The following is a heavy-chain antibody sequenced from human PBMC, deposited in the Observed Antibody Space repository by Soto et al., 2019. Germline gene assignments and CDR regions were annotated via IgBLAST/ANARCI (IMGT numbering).Heavy chain of an antibody. CDR2: ISYDGNNK. J-gene: IGHJ4*02. CDR3: AKAALSALYCRSGSCYGYYFDY. CDR1: GFTFSNFG. D-gene: IGHD2-15*01. V-gene: IGHV3-30*18. Sequence: GGSLRLSCAASGFTFSNFGMHWVRQAPGKGLDWVAVISYDGNNKYHADSVKGRFTISRDNSKNTVYLQMNGLRAGDTAVYYCAKAALSALYCRSGSCYGYYFDYWGQGTPVTVSS.